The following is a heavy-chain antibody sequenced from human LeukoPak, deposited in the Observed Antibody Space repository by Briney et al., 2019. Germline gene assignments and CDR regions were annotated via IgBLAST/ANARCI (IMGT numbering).Heavy chain of an antibody. V-gene: IGHV1-69*01. J-gene: IGHJ4*02. D-gene: IGHD3-10*01. CDR1: RGTFSSYA. CDR2: IIPIFGTA. Sequence: SVKVSCKASRGTFSSYAISWVRQAPGQGLEWMGGIIPIFGTANYAQKFQGRVTITADESTSTAYMALSSLRSEDTAVYYCASPGSGSYILRYWGQGTLVTVSS. CDR3: ASPGSGSYILRY.